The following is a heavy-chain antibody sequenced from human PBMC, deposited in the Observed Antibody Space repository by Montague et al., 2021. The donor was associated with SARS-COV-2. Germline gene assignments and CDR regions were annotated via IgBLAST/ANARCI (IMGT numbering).Heavy chain of an antibody. V-gene: IGHV4-34*01. CDR2: IDHRGTS. CDR1: GESFSGFH. CDR3: ARGHLGTTMVVVVMVGAQFYFDY. D-gene: IGHD3-22*01. J-gene: IGHJ4*02. Sequence: SETLSLTCAVYGESFSGFHWTWIRQPPGKGLEWIGEIDHRGTSNYNPSLKSRVTISMDTSKNQLSLRLNSVTAADTGVYYCARGHLGTTMVVVVMVGAQFYFDYWGQGRLVTVSS.